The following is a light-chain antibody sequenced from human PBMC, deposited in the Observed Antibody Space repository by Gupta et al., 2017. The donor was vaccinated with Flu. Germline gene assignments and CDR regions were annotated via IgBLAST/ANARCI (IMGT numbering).Light chain of an antibody. Sequence: DIVMTQSPDSLAVSLGERATINCKSSQSVLYSSNNKNYLAWYQQKPGQPPKLLIYWASTRESGVPDLFSGSGSGTDFTLTINSLQAEDVAVYYCQQYYSAPFTFGPGTKVDI. CDR3: QQYYSAPFT. CDR1: QSVLYSSNNKNY. CDR2: WAS. J-gene: IGKJ3*01. V-gene: IGKV4-1*01.